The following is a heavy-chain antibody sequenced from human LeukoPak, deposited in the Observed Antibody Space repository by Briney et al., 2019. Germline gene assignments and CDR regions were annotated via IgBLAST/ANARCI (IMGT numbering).Heavy chain of an antibody. V-gene: IGHV4-30-4*08. CDR1: GDSISSGDYY. CDR3: ARGDYGLNEFDY. D-gene: IGHD4-17*01. Sequence: SQTLSLTCTLSGDSISSGDYYCSWIRQPPGKGLEWIGYIYYSGSTYYNPSLKSRVTISVDTSKNQFSLKLSSVTAADTAVYYCARGDYGLNEFDYWGQGTLVTVSS. J-gene: IGHJ4*02. CDR2: IYYSGST.